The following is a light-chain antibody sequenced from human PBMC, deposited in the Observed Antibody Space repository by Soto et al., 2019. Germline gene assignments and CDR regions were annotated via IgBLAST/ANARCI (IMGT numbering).Light chain of an antibody. J-gene: IGKJ1*01. V-gene: IGKV1-39*01. CDR3: QQSYSTPQT. CDR2: AAS. CDR1: QNISRW. Sequence: DIQMTQSPSTLSASVGERVTLSCRASQNISRWLAWYQQKPGKAPKLLIYAASSLQSGVPSRFSGSGSGTDFTLTISSLQPEDFATYYCQQSYSTPQTFGQGTKVDIK.